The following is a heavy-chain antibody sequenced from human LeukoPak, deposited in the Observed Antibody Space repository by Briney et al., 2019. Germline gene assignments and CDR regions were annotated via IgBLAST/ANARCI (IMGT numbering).Heavy chain of an antibody. D-gene: IGHD3-3*01. V-gene: IGHV7-4-1*02. CDR1: GYTFTGYY. Sequence: ASVKVSCKSSGYTFTGYYMHWVRQAPGQGLEWMGWINTNTGNPTYAQGFTGRFVFSLDTSVSTAYLQISSLKAEDTAVYYCARETHMNYDFWSGYIDYWGQGTLVTVSS. CDR2: INTNTGNP. CDR3: ARETHMNYDFWSGYIDY. J-gene: IGHJ4*02.